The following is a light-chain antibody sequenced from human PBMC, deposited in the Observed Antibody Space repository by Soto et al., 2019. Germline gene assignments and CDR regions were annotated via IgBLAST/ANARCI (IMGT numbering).Light chain of an antibody. CDR2: AAS. V-gene: IGKV3-20*01. CDR3: QQVESYPST. J-gene: IGKJ4*01. CDR1: QSVTSNY. Sequence: EIVLTQSPGTLSLSPGERATLSCRASQSVTSNYLAWFQQSPGQAPRLLIYAASSRATGIPARFSGSGSGTEFTLTISSLQPEDFATYYCQQVESYPSTFGGGTKVDIK.